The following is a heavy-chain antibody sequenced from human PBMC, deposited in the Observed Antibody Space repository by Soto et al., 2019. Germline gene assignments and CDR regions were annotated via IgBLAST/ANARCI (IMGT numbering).Heavy chain of an antibody. CDR1: GFTFSSYW. J-gene: IGHJ3*02. CDR2: IKQDGSEK. CDR3: ARISTSCYDAFDI. V-gene: IGHV3-7*01. Sequence: GGSLRLSCAASGFTFSSYWMSWVRQAPGKGLEWVANIKQDGSEKYYVDSVKGRFTISRDNAKNSLYLQMNSLRAEDTAVYYCARISTSCYDAFDIWGQGTMVTVSS. D-gene: IGHD2-2*01.